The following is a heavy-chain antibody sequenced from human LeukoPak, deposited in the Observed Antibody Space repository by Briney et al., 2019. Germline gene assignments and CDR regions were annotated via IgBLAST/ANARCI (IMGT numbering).Heavy chain of an antibody. Sequence: PSETLSLTRTVSGASISSHYWSWIRQPPGKGLEWIGYFYYSGSINYNPSLKSRVTISVDTSKNQFSLKLNSVTAADTAVYYCAGQMDSRGSIDYWGQGTLVSVSS. CDR2: FYYSGSI. V-gene: IGHV4-59*08. CDR1: GASISSHY. CDR3: AGQMDSRGSIDY. D-gene: IGHD3-22*01. J-gene: IGHJ4*02.